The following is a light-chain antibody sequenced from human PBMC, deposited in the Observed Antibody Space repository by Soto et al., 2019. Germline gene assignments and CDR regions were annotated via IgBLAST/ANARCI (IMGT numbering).Light chain of an antibody. J-gene: IGKJ5*01. CDR2: LGS. CDR3: MQALQTPLT. CDR1: QILLYSNGYNY. V-gene: IGKV2-28*01. Sequence: DIVMTQSPLSLTFTPGEPSSISFSSIQILLYSNGYNYLDWYLQKPGQSPQLLIYLGSNRPSAVPDRFSGSGSGTDFTLKISRVEAEDVGVYYCMQALQTPLTFGQGTRLEIK.